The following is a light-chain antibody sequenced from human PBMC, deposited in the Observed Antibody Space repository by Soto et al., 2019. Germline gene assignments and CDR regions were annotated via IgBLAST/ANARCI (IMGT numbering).Light chain of an antibody. CDR1: SSNIGARYD. CDR2: GDN. V-gene: IGLV1-40*01. Sequence: SVLHRAASGYGSPGQIITLSCQGSSSNIGARYDVHWYRQLPGAAPKLLLFGDNNRPSGVPDRFSGSKSGTSASLAITGLQADDEDDYYCQSYDSSLNRVFGTGTKVTVL. CDR3: QSYDSSLNRV. J-gene: IGLJ1*01.